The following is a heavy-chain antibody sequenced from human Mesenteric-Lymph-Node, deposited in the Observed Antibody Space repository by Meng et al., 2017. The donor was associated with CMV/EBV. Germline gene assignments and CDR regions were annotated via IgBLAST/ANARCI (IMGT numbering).Heavy chain of an antibody. CDR3: ARVEGWDLQVFDS. Sequence: GESLKISCSASGFSFSRYAMHWVRQAPGKGPEWVALISSDGKHQYYADSVKGRFTISRDNSKYTMSLQMNSLRVEETAVYYCARVEGWDLQVFDSWGQGTLVTVSS. CDR2: ISSDGKHQ. CDR1: GFSFSRYA. V-gene: IGHV3-30*04. J-gene: IGHJ4*02. D-gene: IGHD1-26*01.